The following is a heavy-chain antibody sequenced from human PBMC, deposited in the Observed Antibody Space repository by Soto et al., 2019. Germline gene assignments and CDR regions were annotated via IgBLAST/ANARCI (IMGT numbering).Heavy chain of an antibody. J-gene: IGHJ4*02. CDR1: GFTFNNFA. D-gene: IGHD3-9*01. V-gene: IGHV3-23*01. Sequence: EVHLLRSGGDLVKPGGSLRLSCEVSGFTFNNFAMSWVRQSPGKGLEWVSTISSDGDLRHYAESVKGRFTISRDNSKSSLFLQMNSLRAEDTALYFCAKVRQRFLDILTGATNFDSWGQGTLVTVSS. CDR3: AKVRQRFLDILTGATNFDS. CDR2: ISSDGDLR.